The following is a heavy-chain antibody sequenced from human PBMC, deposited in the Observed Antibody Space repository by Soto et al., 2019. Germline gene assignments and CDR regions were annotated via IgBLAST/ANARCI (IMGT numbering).Heavy chain of an antibody. CDR3: ARAGDSGYDYGEGGYYGMDV. CDR2: MNPNSGNT. Sequence: QVQLVQSGAEVKKPGASVKASCKASGYTFTSYDINWVRQATGQGLEWMGWMNPNSGNTGYAQKFQGRVTMTRNTSIXXXYXXLSSLRSEDTAVYYCARAGDSGYDYGEGGYYGMDVWGQGTTVTVSS. D-gene: IGHD5-12*01. CDR1: GYTFTSYD. J-gene: IGHJ6*02. V-gene: IGHV1-8*01.